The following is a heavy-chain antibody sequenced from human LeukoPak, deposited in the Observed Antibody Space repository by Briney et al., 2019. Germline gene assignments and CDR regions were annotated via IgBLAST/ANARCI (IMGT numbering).Heavy chain of an antibody. Sequence: SETLSLTCTVSGGSISSYYWSWIRQPPGKGLEWFGYIYYSGRTNYNPSLKSRVTISVDTSKNQFSLKLSSVTAADTAVYYCARQVVGATFDWGQGTLVTVSS. CDR3: ARQVVGATFD. J-gene: IGHJ4*02. CDR1: GGSISSYY. D-gene: IGHD1-26*01. CDR2: IYYSGRT. V-gene: IGHV4-59*08.